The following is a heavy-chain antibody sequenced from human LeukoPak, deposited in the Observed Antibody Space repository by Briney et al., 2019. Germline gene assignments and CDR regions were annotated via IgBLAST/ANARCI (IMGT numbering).Heavy chain of an antibody. CDR3: ARLPDNEINGDPDTFDV. J-gene: IGHJ3*01. CDR2: VSYTGGT. V-gene: IGHV4-59*11. D-gene: IGHD2-21*02. Sequence: SETLSLTCTVSGGSLTGQYWSCIRQPPGKRLEWIGYVSYTGGTKYNPSLQSRVTISIEKSKSQFSLKLTSVTSADTAVYSFARLPDNEINGDPDTFDVWGQGTTVIVSS. CDR1: GGSLTGQY.